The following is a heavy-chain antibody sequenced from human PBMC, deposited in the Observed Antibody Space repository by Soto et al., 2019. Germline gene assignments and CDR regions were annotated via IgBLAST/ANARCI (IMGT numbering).Heavy chain of an antibody. CDR1: GFTFNTYS. CDR3: ARDSTLPKGTTTSCPP. D-gene: IGHD3-3*01. CDR2: ISSSSTSI. J-gene: IGHJ5*02. Sequence: PGGSLRLSCAASGFTFNTYSMNWVRQAPGRGLQWVSSISSSSTSIYYADSVKGRFTVSRDNAKSSVFLQMDSLRAEDTAVYYCARDSTLPKGTTTSCPPWGQGIPVTVSS. V-gene: IGHV3-21*01.